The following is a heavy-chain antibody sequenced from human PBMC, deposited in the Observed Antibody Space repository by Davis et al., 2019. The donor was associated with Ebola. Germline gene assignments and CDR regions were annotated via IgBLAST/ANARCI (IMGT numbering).Heavy chain of an antibody. V-gene: IGHV1-2*04. J-gene: IGHJ6*03. CDR2: INPKSGGT. Sequence: AASVKVSCKASGYTFIDNYIHWLRQAPGQGPEWMGWINPKSGGTKYAQRFQYWVTMTRDTSITTAYVELSGLTSDDTAIYYCARELSATYDYYVDVWGKGTAVTVSS. CDR1: GYTFIDNY. CDR3: ARELSATYDYYVDV. D-gene: IGHD1-7*01.